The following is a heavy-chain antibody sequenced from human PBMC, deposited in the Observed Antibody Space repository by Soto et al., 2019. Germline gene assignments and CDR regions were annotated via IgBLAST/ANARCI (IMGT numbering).Heavy chain of an antibody. V-gene: IGHV3-23*01. CDR1: GFTFSSYW. Sequence: GGSLRLSCAASGFTFSSYWMSWVRQAPGKGLEWVSAISGSGGSTYYADSVKGRFTISRDNSKNTLYLQMNSLRAEDTAVYYCAKDASPRTRVSPFDYWGQGTLVTVSS. CDR2: ISGSGGST. J-gene: IGHJ4*02. D-gene: IGHD6-6*01. CDR3: AKDASPRTRVSPFDY.